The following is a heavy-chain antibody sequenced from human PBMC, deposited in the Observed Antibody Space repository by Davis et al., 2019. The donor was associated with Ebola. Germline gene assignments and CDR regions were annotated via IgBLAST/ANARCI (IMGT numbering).Heavy chain of an antibody. CDR3: SRREAGNNWSLDS. CDR1: GFPFGYYA. Sequence: GESLKISCSASGFPFGYYAMSWVRQAPGKGLEWVSSISGSSNYIYYADSVKGRFTISKDNPKNSLYLQINNLRAEDTAVYYCSRREAGNNWSLDSWGQGTLVTVS. D-gene: IGHD1-1*01. J-gene: IGHJ4*02. V-gene: IGHV3-21*01. CDR2: ISGSSNYI.